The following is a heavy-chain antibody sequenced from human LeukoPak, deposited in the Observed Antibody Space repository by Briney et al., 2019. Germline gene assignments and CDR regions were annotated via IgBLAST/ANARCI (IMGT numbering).Heavy chain of an antibody. CDR3: ARARYYYYMDV. CDR2: ISSNGDST. Sequence: GGSLRLSCVASGFTFSSYAMRWVRQAPGKGLEYVSVISSNGDSTYYANSVKGRFTISRDNSKNTLYLQMGSLRAEDMAVYYCARARYYYYMDVWGKGTTVTVSS. J-gene: IGHJ6*03. CDR1: GFTFSSYA. V-gene: IGHV3-64*01.